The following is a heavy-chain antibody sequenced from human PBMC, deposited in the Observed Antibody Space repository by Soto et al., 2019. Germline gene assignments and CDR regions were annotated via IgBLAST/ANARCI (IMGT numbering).Heavy chain of an antibody. CDR3: AKDGEAVATYNDY. V-gene: IGHV3-23*01. Sequence: PGGSLRLSCVASGFNFSRYAMSWVRQAPGKGLEWVSHISGRGGNRYYVDSVKGRFTISRDNSKTALYLQMNSLRADDTAVYYCAKDGEAVATYNDYWGQGILVTVS. CDR1: GFNFSRYA. J-gene: IGHJ4*02. D-gene: IGHD6-19*01. CDR2: ISGRGGNR.